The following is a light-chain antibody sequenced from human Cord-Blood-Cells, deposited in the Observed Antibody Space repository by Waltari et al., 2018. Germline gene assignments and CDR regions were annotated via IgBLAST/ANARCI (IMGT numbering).Light chain of an antibody. CDR1: SSDVGGYNY. CDR2: DVS. Sequence: QSALTQPRSVSGSPGQSVTISCTGTSSDVGGYNYVSWYQQHPGKAPKLMIYDVSKRPSGVPDRFSGSKSGNTASLTIPGLQAEDKADYYCCSYAGSYTYVFGTGTKVTVL. V-gene: IGLV2-11*01. CDR3: CSYAGSYTYV. J-gene: IGLJ1*01.